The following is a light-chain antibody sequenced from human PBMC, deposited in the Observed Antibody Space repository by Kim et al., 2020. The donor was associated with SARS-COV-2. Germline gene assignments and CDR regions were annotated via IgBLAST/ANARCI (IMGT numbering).Light chain of an antibody. V-gene: IGKV3-11*01. J-gene: IGKJ4*01. CDR1: QSVSSY. CDR3: QQRSKWPRT. CDR2: DAS. Sequence: ENVLTQSPATLSLSPGERATLSCRASQSVSSYLAWYQQKPGQAPRLLIYDASNRATGIPARFSGSGSGTDFTLTISSLEPEDFALYYCQQRSKWPRTFGGGTKVDIK.